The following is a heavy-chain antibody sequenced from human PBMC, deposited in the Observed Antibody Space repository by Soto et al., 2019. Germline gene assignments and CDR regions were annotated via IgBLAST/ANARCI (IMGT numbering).Heavy chain of an antibody. CDR3: ARGQLWFGESDYYYYGMDV. D-gene: IGHD3-10*01. CDR2: IYYSGST. J-gene: IGHJ6*02. V-gene: IGHV4-59*07. CDR1: RPSISIYY. Sequence: SDTLSLTCTLPRPSISIYYWRWILPPQGKGLEWIGYIYYSGSTNYNPSLKSRVTISVDTSKNQFSLKLSSVTAADTAVYYCARGQLWFGESDYYYYGMDVWGQGTTVT.